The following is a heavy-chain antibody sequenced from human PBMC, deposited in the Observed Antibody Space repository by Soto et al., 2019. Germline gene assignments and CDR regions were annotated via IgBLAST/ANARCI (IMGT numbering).Heavy chain of an antibody. D-gene: IGHD3-22*01. J-gene: IGHJ4*02. V-gene: IGHV1-69*13. CDR3: ARDRGPVDYCDSSGYEPLDY. Sequence: VKVSCKASGDTFSIYPISRVLQAPGQWLEWMGGIIAIFGTANYSQKIQGRVTITRDTSASTAYMELSSLRSEDTAVYYCARDRGPVDYCDSSGYEPLDYWGEGTLVTVSS. CDR1: GDTFSIYP. CDR2: IIAIFGTA.